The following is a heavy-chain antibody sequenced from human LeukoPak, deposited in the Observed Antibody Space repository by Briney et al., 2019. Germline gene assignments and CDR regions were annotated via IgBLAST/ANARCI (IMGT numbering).Heavy chain of an antibody. CDR1: GYTFTVYY. Sequence: ASVKVSFKASGYTFTVYYMHWVRQAPGQGLEWMGWINPNSGGTNYAQKFQGRVTMTRDTSISTAYMELSRLRSDDTAVYYCARSAGTYLYFDYWGQGTLVTVSS. J-gene: IGHJ4*02. V-gene: IGHV1-2*02. CDR2: INPNSGGT. CDR3: ARSAGTYLYFDY. D-gene: IGHD6-13*01.